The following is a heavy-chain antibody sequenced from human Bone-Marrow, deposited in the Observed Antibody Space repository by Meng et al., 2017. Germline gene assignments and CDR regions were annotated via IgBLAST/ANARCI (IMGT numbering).Heavy chain of an antibody. Sequence: QVQLQQWGAGLLKPSETLSLTCAVYGGSFSGYSWSWIRQPPGKGLEWIGEINHSGSTNYNPSLKSRVTISVDTSKNQFSLKLSSVTAADMAVYYCARALTPGYYRYNWFDPWGQGTLVTVSS. CDR1: GGSFSGYS. CDR2: INHSGST. D-gene: IGHD4-17*01. V-gene: IGHV4-34*01. J-gene: IGHJ5*02. CDR3: ARALTPGYYRYNWFDP.